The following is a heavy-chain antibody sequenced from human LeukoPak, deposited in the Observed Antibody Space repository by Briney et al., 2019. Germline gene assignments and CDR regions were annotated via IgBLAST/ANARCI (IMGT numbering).Heavy chain of an antibody. CDR3: ATGPAAGNWFDP. D-gene: IGHD6-13*01. CDR1: GGTFSSYA. J-gene: IGHJ5*02. CDR2: IIPIFGTA. V-gene: IGHV1-69*05. Sequence: SVKVSCKASGGTFSSYAISWVRQAPGQGLEWMGRIIPIFGTANYAQKFQGRVTITTDESTSTAYMELSSLRSEDTAVYYCATGPAAGNWFDPWGQGTLVTVSA.